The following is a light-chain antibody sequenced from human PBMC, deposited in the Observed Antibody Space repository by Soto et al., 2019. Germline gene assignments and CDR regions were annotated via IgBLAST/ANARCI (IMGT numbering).Light chain of an antibody. CDR1: QSVGNT. J-gene: IGKJ4*01. CDR2: EAS. V-gene: IGKV3-11*01. CDR3: QQHANWPLT. Sequence: LVLTQSQATLSLSPGARAHHSYRASQSVGNTVAWYQQNPGQAPGLLIYEASTSATGIPARFSGSGSGTDFTLTICSLEPEDFAVYYCQQHANWPLTFGG.